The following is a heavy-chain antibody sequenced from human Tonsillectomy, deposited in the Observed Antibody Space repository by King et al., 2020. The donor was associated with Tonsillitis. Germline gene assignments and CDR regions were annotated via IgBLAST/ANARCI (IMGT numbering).Heavy chain of an antibody. CDR1: GFTFRSYT. CDR2: INPSGGTT. J-gene: IGHJ4*02. CDR3: AKALAASAFDY. V-gene: IGHV3-23*04. D-gene: IGHD6-13*01. Sequence: DVQLVESGGGLVQPGGSLRLSCAASGFTFRSYTMTWVRQGPGKGLEWVSDINPSGGTTYYADSVKGRFTVSRDNSKNTLFLQMTSLGAEDTAVYYCAKALAASAFDYWGQGTLVTVSS.